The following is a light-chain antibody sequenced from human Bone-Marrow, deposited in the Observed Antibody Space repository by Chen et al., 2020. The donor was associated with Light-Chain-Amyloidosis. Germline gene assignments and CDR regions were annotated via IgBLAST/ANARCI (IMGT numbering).Light chain of an antibody. Sequence: ATIACGGNNIGSTSVHWYQQTPGQAPLLVVYDDSDRPSGIPERLSGSNSGNTATLTISRVEAGDEADYYCQVWDRSSDRPVFGGGTKLNVL. CDR2: DDS. J-gene: IGLJ3*02. V-gene: IGLV3-21*02. CDR3: QVWDRSSDRPV. CDR1: NIGSTS.